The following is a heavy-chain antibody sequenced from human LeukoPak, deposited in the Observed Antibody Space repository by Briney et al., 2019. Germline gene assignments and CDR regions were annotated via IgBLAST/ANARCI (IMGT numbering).Heavy chain of an antibody. CDR3: ARHSNKYDYDSSGHYRSFDY. J-gene: IGHJ4*02. V-gene: IGHV3-7*01. Sequence: GRSLRLSCAASGFTSSNYWMSWVRQAPRKGLEWVANIKQDGSEKYYVDSVKGRFTISRDNAKNSLYLQMNSLRAEDTAFYFCARHSNKYDYDSSGHYRSFDYWGQGTLVSVSS. CDR2: IKQDGSEK. CDR1: GFTSSNYW. D-gene: IGHD3-22*01.